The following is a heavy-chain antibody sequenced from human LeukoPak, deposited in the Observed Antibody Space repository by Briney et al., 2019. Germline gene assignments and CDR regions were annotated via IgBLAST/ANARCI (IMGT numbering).Heavy chain of an antibody. CDR2: INHSGST. Sequence: SETLSLTCAVYGGSFSGYYWSWIRQPPGKGLEWIGEINHSGSTNYNPSLKSRVTISVDTSKNQFSLKLSSVTAADTAVYYCARGKHCSGTSCYNGIYWFDPWGQGTLVTVSS. CDR1: GGSFSGYY. CDR3: ARGKHCSGTSCYNGIYWFDP. V-gene: IGHV4-34*01. J-gene: IGHJ5*02. D-gene: IGHD2-2*02.